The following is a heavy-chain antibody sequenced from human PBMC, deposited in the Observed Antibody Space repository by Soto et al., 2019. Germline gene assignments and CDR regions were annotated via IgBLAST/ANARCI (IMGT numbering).Heavy chain of an antibody. V-gene: IGHV2-5*02. Sequence: QITLKESGPTLVKPTQTLTLTCTISGFSLTTTGAGVGWIRQPPGKALEWLALIYWENDKRYSPSLDSRLTLTRDTSKNQVVLTMTNMDPVDTATYYCAHRRQIPGIAAAGAHVFDIWGHGTMVTVSS. CDR2: IYWENDK. D-gene: IGHD6-13*01. J-gene: IGHJ3*02. CDR1: GFSLTTTGAG. CDR3: AHRRQIPGIAAAGAHVFDI.